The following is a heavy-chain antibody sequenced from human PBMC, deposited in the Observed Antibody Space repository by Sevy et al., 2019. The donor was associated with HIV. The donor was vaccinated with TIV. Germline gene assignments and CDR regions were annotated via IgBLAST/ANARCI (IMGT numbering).Heavy chain of an antibody. CDR2: IYYSGST. CDR3: ASSELTYFDY. CDR1: GGSISSSSYY. J-gene: IGHJ4*02. D-gene: IGHD1-26*01. V-gene: IGHV4-39*01. Sequence: SETLSLTCTVSGGSISSSSYYWGWIRQPPGKGLEWIGSIYYSGSTYYNPSLKSRVTISVDTSKNQFSLKLSSVTAADTAVYYCASSELTYFDYWGQGTLVTVSS.